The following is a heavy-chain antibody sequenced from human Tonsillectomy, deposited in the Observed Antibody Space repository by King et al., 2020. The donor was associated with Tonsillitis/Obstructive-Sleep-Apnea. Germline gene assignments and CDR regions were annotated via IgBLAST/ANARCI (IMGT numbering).Heavy chain of an antibody. CDR2: ISGSGGTT. D-gene: IGHD6-19*01. CDR1: GFTFSSYA. Sequence: VQLVESGGGLVQPGGSLRLSCAASGFTFSSYAMTWVRQAPGKGLEWVSAISGSGGTTYYADSVKGRFTISRDNSKNTLYLQMNSLRAEDTAVYYCAKGPKIAVAGTAFDYWGQGTLVTVSS. CDR3: AKGPKIAVAGTAFDY. V-gene: IGHV3-23*04. J-gene: IGHJ4*02.